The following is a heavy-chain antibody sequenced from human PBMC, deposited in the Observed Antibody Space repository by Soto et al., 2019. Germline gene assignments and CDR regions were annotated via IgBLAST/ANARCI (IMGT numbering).Heavy chain of an antibody. Sequence: QVQLVQSGAEVKKPGASVKVSCKPSGYTFTSYGISWVRQAPGQGLAWTGWFSAYNGNTNYSQKLQDIVTMATDTSTSMAYSELRSLRSDDPAVYYCSRVGYSTNFAYWGQGALVFVSS. J-gene: IGHJ4*02. CDR3: SRVGYSTNFAY. CDR1: GYTFTSYG. V-gene: IGHV1-18*01. CDR2: FSAYNGNT. D-gene: IGHD6-13*01.